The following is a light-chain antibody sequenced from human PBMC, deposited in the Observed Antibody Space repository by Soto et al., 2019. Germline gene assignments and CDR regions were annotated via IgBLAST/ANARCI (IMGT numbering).Light chain of an antibody. Sequence: QSALTQPRSVSGSPGQSVTISCTGTSSDVGGYNYVSWYQQLPGTAPKLLIYSNNQRPSGVPDRFSGSKSGTSASLAISGLQSEDEADYYCAAWDDSLNGWVFGGGTKLTVL. CDR2: SNN. V-gene: IGLV1-44*01. CDR1: SSDVGGYNY. CDR3: AAWDDSLNGWV. J-gene: IGLJ3*02.